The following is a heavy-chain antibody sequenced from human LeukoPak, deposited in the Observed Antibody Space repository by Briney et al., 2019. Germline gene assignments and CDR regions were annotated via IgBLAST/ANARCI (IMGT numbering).Heavy chain of an antibody. CDR3: ARTSGSLYPGYFDF. Sequence: PGGSLRLSCAASGFTASSNYMSWVRQAPGKGLEWVSVIHSGGNTYYADSVKGRFTISRDNSKNTLYLQMNSLRAEDTAVYCCARTSGSLYPGYFDFWGQGTLVTVSS. J-gene: IGHJ4*02. CDR2: IHSGGNT. V-gene: IGHV3-66*02. CDR1: GFTASSNY. D-gene: IGHD1-26*01.